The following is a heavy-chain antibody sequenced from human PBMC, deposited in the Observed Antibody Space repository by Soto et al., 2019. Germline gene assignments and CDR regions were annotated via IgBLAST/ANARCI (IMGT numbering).Heavy chain of an antibody. CDR2: ISGSGGDT. CDR1: GFTFTNYA. J-gene: IGHJ4*02. Sequence: GESLKISCAASGFTFTNYAMTWVRQAPGKGLEWVSTISGSGGDTYYADSVKGRFTTSRDNAKNVLYLQMNSLRAEDTALYYCVTGWSEYWGQGTLVTVSS. CDR3: VTGWSEY. V-gene: IGHV3-23*01. D-gene: IGHD2-15*01.